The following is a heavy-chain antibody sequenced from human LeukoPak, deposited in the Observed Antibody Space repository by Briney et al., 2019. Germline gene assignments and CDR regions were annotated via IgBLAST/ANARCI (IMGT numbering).Heavy chain of an antibody. CDR2: INHSGST. D-gene: IGHD3-10*01. Sequence: SETLTLTCAVYGGSFSSYYWSWIRQPTGKGLEWIGDINHSGSTNYNPSLKGRVTISADTSKNHFSLQMNPVTAADTAVYFCGSLWLRGVVAFDIWGQGTMVTVSS. V-gene: IGHV4-34*01. CDR3: GSLWLRGVVAFDI. J-gene: IGHJ3*02. CDR1: GGSFSSYY.